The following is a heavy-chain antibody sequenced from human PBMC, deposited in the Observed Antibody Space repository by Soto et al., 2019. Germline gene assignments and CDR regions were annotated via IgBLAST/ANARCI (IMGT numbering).Heavy chain of an antibody. CDR2: ISGSGFST. D-gene: IGHD3-16*01. J-gene: IGHJ3*02. CDR3: ATFTFGRPFDT. Sequence: GGSLRLSCAASGFTFNTYAMSWVRQAPGQGLEWVSAISGSGFSTYYADSVKGRFGISSDSSKNTLFLQMNSLRADDTAVYFCATFTFGRPFDTWGQGTMVTVSS. V-gene: IGHV3-23*01. CDR1: GFTFNTYA.